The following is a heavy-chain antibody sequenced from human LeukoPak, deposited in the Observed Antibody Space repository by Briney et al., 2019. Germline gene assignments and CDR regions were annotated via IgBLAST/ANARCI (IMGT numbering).Heavy chain of an antibody. CDR1: GFTFSSYS. J-gene: IGHJ4*02. CDR2: ISSSSSYI. Sequence: GGSLRLSCAASGFTFSSYSMNWVRQAPGKGLEWVSSISSSSSYIYYADSVKGRFTISRDNAKNSLYLQMNSLRAEDTAVYYCARGRMKDIVVVVGHLPPYYFDYWGQGTLVTVSS. D-gene: IGHD2-15*01. CDR3: ARGRMKDIVVVVGHLPPYYFDY. V-gene: IGHV3-21*01.